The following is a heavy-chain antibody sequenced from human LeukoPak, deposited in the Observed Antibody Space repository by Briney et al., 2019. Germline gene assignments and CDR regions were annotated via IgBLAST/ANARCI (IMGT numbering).Heavy chain of an antibody. Sequence: PSESLSLTCAVYGGPFSGYYWSWIRQPPGKGPEWIGEINHSGSTNYNPSLKSRVTISVDTSKNQFSLKLSSVTAADTAVYYCATNRPIQLERGYYMDVWGKGTTVTVSS. CDR3: ATNRPIQLERGYYMDV. CDR2: INHSGST. D-gene: IGHD1-1*01. CDR1: GGPFSGYY. J-gene: IGHJ6*03. V-gene: IGHV4-34*01.